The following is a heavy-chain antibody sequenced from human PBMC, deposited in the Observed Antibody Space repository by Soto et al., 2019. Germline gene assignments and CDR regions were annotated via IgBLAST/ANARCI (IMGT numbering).Heavy chain of an antibody. Sequence: GASVKVSCKASGYTFTSYGISWVRQAPGQGLEWMGWISAYNGNTNYAQKLQGRVTMTTDTSTSTAYMELRSLRSEDTAVYYCARDPAPTVYDPPYGMDVWGQGTTVTVSS. V-gene: IGHV1-18*04. CDR3: ARDPAPTVYDPPYGMDV. J-gene: IGHJ6*02. D-gene: IGHD3-3*01. CDR1: GYTFTSYG. CDR2: ISAYNGNT.